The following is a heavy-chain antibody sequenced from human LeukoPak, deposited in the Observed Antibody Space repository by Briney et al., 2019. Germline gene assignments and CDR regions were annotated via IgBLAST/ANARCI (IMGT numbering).Heavy chain of an antibody. Sequence: SETLSLTCTVSGGSMSNSYWSWVRQPPGKGLERIGYIYYSGSTNYNPSLKSRVTISVDTSKNQFSLKLSSVTAADTAVYYCARGDGYCSGGNCYGGNWGQGTLVTVSS. CDR2: IYYSGST. J-gene: IGHJ4*02. CDR3: ARGDGYCSGGNCYGGN. D-gene: IGHD2-15*01. V-gene: IGHV4-59*12. CDR1: GGSMSNSY.